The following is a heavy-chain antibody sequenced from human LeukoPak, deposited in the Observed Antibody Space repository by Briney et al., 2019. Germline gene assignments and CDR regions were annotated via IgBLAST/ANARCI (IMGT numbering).Heavy chain of an antibody. Sequence: PGGSLRLSCAASGFTFSSHWMSWVRQAPGKGLEWVANVNQDGSEKYYVDSVKGRFTISRDNAKNSLYLQMNSLRAEDTAVYYCARNFDSSGYPFDYWGQGTLVTVSS. D-gene: IGHD3-22*01. CDR1: GFTFSSHW. CDR2: VNQDGSEK. V-gene: IGHV3-7*05. CDR3: ARNFDSSGYPFDY. J-gene: IGHJ4*02.